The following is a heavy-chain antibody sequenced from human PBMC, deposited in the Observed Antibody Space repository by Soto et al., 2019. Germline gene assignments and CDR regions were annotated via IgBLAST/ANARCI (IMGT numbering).Heavy chain of an antibody. D-gene: IGHD2-15*01. CDR2: IYSGGST. V-gene: IGHV3-66*04. J-gene: IGHJ4*02. CDR3: ARRPSERYPLDY. Sequence: GGSLRLSCAASGFTVSSNYMSWVRQAPGKGLEWVSVIYSGGSTYYADSVKGRFTISRDNSKNTLYLQMNSLRAEDTAVYYCARRPSERYPLDYWGQGTLVTVSS. CDR1: GFTVSSNY.